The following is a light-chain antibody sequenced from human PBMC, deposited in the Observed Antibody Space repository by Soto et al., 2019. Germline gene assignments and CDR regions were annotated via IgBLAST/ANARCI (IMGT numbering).Light chain of an antibody. CDR2: AAS. CDR1: HSISSY. Sequence: DIQMTQSPSSLSSSVGDLVTITCRASHSISSYLKWYQQKPGKAPKLLIYAASILLREVPTRFSGSTSGTDFTLSINSLQPEDFASYHCQQSYSTSFGQGTKVEFK. V-gene: IGKV1-39*01. CDR3: QQSYSTS. J-gene: IGKJ1*01.